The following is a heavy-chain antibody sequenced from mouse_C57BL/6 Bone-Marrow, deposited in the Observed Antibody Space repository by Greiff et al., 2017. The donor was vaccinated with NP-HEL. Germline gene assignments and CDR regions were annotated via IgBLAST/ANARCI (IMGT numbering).Heavy chain of an antibody. CDR2: INPNNGGT. CDR1: GYTFTDYY. V-gene: IGHV1-26*01. D-gene: IGHD1-1*01. CDR3: AGIITTVPWFAY. J-gene: IGHJ3*01. Sequence: EVQLQQSGPELVKPGASVKISCKASGYTFTDYYMNWVKQSHGKSLEWIGDINPNNGGTSYNQKFKGKATLTVDKSSSTAYMELRSLTSEDSAVYYCAGIITTVPWFAYWGQGTLVTVSA.